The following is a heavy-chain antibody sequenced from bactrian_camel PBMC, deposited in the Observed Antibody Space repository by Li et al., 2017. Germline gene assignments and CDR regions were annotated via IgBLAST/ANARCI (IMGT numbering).Heavy chain of an antibody. J-gene: IGHJ4*01. V-gene: IGHV3S55*01. CDR2: IRRNGKT. Sequence: QVQLVESGGGSVQAGETLRLSCTISGFTNAPEGMAWYRQAPGSKCDLVSSIRRNGKTDYADSVKGRFTISQDNTVNTVSVYLQMSSLKSEDTAVYYCAAFNGFPYSDPCGVWGQGTQVTVS. CDR1: GFTNAPEG. D-gene: IGHD2*01. CDR3: AAFNGFPYSDPCGV.